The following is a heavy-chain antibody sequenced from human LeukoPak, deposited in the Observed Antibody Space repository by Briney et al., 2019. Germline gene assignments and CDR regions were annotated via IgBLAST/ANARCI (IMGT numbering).Heavy chain of an antibody. CDR2: INPNSGGT. CDR1: GYTFTGYY. D-gene: IGHD2-2*02. V-gene: IGHV1-2*02. CDR3: ARDYCSSTSCYKAGGY. Sequence: ASVKVSCKASGYTFTGYYMHWVRQAPGQGLEWMGWINPNSGGTNYAQKFQGRVTMTRDTSISTAYMELSRLRSDDTAVYYCARDYCSSTSCYKAGGYWGQGTLVTVSS. J-gene: IGHJ4*02.